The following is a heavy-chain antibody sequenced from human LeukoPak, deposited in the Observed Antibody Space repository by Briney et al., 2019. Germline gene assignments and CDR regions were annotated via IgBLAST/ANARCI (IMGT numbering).Heavy chain of an antibody. Sequence: GGSLRLSCAASGLIVSSNYMSWVRQAPGKGLEWVSIIYGDGSTYYADSMKGRFTISRDNSKNTLYLQMNSLRVEDTAVYYCARGAYGRDSLGMFDYWGQGTLVTVSS. CDR1: GLIVSSNY. J-gene: IGHJ4*02. CDR2: IYGDGST. V-gene: IGHV3-53*01. CDR3: ARGAYGRDSLGMFDY. D-gene: IGHD4-23*01.